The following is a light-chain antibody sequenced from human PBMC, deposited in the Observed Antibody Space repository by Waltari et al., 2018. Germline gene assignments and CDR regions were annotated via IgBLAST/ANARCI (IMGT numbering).Light chain of an antibody. V-gene: IGLV2-23*02. CDR2: DVT. J-gene: IGLJ2*01. CDR3: CSSMGSAMLV. Sequence: QYALTQPASVSGSPGQSITISCSGTSNDIGAYDVVSWYQHHPGKAPKVLVYDVTKRPSGVADRFSGAKSGKTASLTISGLQADDEADYYCCSSMGSAMLVFGGGTKVTVL. CDR1: SNDIGAYDV.